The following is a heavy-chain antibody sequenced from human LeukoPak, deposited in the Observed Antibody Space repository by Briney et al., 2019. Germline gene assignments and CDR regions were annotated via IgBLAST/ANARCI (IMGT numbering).Heavy chain of an antibody. CDR2: IYTSGST. CDR3: ARAILKKSGTNWFDP. CDR1: GGSLRRYY. V-gene: IGHV4-4*07. D-gene: IGHD3-3*01. Sequence: PSETLSLTCTVPGGSLRRYYWSWIRQPAGKGLEWIGRIYTSGSTNYNPSLKSRVTMSVDTSKNQFSLKLSSVTAADTAVYYCARAILKKSGTNWFDPWGQGTLVTVSS. J-gene: IGHJ5*02.